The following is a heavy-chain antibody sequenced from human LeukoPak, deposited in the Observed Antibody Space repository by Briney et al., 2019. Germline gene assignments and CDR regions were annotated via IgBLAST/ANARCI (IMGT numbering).Heavy chain of an antibody. CDR3: TRGIAVAYPFQH. CDR2: IIPIFGTA. CDR1: GGTFSSCA. Sequence: SVKVSCKASGGTFSSCAISWVRQAPGQGLEWMGGIIPIFGTANYAQKFQGRVTITADESTSTAYMELSSLRSEDTAVYYCTRGIAVAYPFQHWGQGTLVTVSS. J-gene: IGHJ1*01. V-gene: IGHV1-69*01. D-gene: IGHD6-19*01.